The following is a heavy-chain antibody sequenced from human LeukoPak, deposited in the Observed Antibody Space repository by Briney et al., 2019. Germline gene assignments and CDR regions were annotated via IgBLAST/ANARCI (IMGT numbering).Heavy chain of an antibody. V-gene: IGHV3-30*14. Sequence: GGSLRLSCVDPKFFLTTSPMHWVRQAPGNGLEWVAIVSYDETRTYYADSVKGRFTISSDRSKNTLYLQLNSLTVEDTAVYYCARGSGRYYSYGMDVWGQGTTVIVSS. J-gene: IGHJ6*02. CDR1: KFFLTTSP. CDR3: ARGSGRYYSYGMDV. D-gene: IGHD6-25*01. CDR2: VSYDETRT.